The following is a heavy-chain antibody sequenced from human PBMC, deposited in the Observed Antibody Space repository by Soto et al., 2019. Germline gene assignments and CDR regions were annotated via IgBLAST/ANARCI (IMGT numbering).Heavy chain of an antibody. V-gene: IGHV3-23*01. CDR2: ISSSGGST. CDR1: GFTFSSYA. CDR3: LTPDPPGRQYFYFGMDV. Sequence: GVSLRLSCAASGFTFSSYAMSWVRQAPGKGLEWVSGISSSGGSTYYADSVKGRFTISRDNSKNTLFLRMNRPRVEDTAVYYCLTPDPPGRQYFYFGMDVWRQETTGTVA. J-gene: IGHJ6*02.